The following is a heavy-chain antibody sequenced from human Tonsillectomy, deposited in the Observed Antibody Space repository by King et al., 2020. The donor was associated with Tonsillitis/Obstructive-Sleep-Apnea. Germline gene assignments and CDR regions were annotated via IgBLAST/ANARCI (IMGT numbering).Heavy chain of an antibody. V-gene: IGHV1-46*01. D-gene: IGHD5-12*01. CDR1: GYTFTSYS. CDR2: INPSGGST. J-gene: IGHJ4*02. Sequence: QLVQSGAEVKKPGASVKVSCKASGYTFTSYSMQWVRQAPGQGLEWMGIINPSGGSTSDTQKFQGRVTLTRDTSTSTVYMELSRLRAEDTAVYYCARDLNSGYEPNFDYWGQGTLVTVSS. CDR3: ARDLNSGYEPNFDY.